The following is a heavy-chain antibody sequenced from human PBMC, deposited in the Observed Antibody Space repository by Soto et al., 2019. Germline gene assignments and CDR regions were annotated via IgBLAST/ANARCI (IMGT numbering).Heavy chain of an antibody. Sequence: GVSVKVSCKASGYTFTSYGIIWVRQAPGQGLEWMGWINTKNGNTHYAQKLQGRVTMTTDTSTTTAYMELRSLRTDDTAVYFCARDQAPYSNGWYYWGQGTLVTVSS. V-gene: IGHV1-18*01. J-gene: IGHJ4*02. CDR1: GYTFTSYG. D-gene: IGHD6-19*01. CDR3: ARDQAPYSNGWYY. CDR2: INTKNGNT.